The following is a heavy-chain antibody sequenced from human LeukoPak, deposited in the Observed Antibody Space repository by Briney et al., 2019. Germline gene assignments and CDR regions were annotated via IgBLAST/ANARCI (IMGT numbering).Heavy chain of an antibody. CDR1: GFTFSSYW. CDR3: ACSRTFDY. V-gene: IGHV3-74*01. D-gene: IGHD3-10*02. J-gene: IGHJ4*02. Sequence: GGSLSLSCAASGFTFSSYWMHWVRQAPGKGLVWVSRINSDGSSTGYADSVKGRFTISRDNAKSTLYLQMNSLRVEDTAVYYCACSRTFDYWGQGTLVTVSS. CDR2: INSDGSST.